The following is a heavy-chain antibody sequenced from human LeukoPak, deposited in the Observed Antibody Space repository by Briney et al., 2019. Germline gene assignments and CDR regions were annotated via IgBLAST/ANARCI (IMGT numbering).Heavy chain of an antibody. CDR3: AREYYDSSGYFDY. D-gene: IGHD3-22*01. J-gene: IGHJ4*02. CDR1: GYTFTGYY. CDR2: INPSGGST. V-gene: IGHV1-46*01. Sequence: ASVKVSCKASGYTFTGYYMHWVRQAPGQGLERMGIINPSGGSTSYAQKFQGRVTMTREMSTGTVCMELSSLRSEDTAVYYCAREYYDSSGYFDYWGQGTLVTASS.